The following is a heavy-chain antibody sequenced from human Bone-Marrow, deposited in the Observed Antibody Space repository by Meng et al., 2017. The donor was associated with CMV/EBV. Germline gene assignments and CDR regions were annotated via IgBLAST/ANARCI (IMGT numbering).Heavy chain of an antibody. J-gene: IGHJ6*02. CDR1: GYSFTSYW. CDR3: ARAPPHRAVAGSPDLGYYYGMDV. CDR2: IYPGDSDT. D-gene: IGHD6-19*01. Sequence: GESLKISCKGSGYSFTSYWIGWVRQMPGKGLEWMGIIYPGDSDTRYSPSFQGQVTISADKSISTAYLQWSSLKASDTAMYYCARAPPHRAVAGSPDLGYYYGMDVWGQGNTVT. V-gene: IGHV5-51*01.